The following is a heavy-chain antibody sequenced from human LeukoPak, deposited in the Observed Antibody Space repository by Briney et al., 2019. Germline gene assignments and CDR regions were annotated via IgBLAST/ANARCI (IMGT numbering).Heavy chain of an antibody. Sequence: GGSLRLSCAASGFTFSSYGMHWVRQAPGKGLEWVAVIRYDGSNKYYADSVKGRFTISRDNSKNTLYLQMNSLRAEDTAVYYCAKEDHDSSSWPFDYWGQGTLVTVSS. CDR3: AKEDHDSSSWPFDY. D-gene: IGHD6-13*01. CDR1: GFTFSSYG. V-gene: IGHV3-33*06. CDR2: IRYDGSNK. J-gene: IGHJ4*02.